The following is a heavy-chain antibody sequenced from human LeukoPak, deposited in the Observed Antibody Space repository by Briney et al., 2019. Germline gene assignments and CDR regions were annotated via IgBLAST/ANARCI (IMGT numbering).Heavy chain of an antibody. Sequence: ASVKVSCKASGYTFTSYGNSWVRQAPGQGLEWMGWISAYNGNTNYAQKLQGRVTMTTDTSTSTAYMELRSPRSDDTAVYYCARSELGMDWYFDLWGRGTLVTVSS. CDR3: ARSELGMDWYFDL. CDR1: GYTFTSYG. D-gene: IGHD7-27*01. V-gene: IGHV1-18*04. CDR2: ISAYNGNT. J-gene: IGHJ2*01.